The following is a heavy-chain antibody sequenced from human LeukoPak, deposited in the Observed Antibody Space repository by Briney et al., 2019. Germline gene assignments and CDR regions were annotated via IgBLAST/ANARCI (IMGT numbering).Heavy chain of an antibody. CDR2: IGASGGST. D-gene: IGHD3-9*01. V-gene: IGHV3-23*01. J-gene: IGHJ4*01. Sequence: PGGSRRLSCATSGFTFSSYAMSWVRQAPGKGLEWVSGIGASGGSTYYADSVKGRFTISRDNSKNTLYLQMNSLRTEDTAVYYCAKAEGYDILTGLVYWGHGTLVTVSS. CDR1: GFTFSSYA. CDR3: AKAEGYDILTGLVY.